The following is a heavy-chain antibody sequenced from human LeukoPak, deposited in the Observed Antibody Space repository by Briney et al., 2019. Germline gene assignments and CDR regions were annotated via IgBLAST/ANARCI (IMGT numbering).Heavy chain of an antibody. V-gene: IGHV4-34*01. CDR3: ARGSSSFCSGGSCYTLYGMDV. CDR1: GGSFSGYY. Sequence: SSETLSLTCAVYGGSFSGYYWSWIRQPPGKGLEWIGEINHSGSTNYNPSLKRRVTLSVDTSKNQFSLKLSSVTAAETAVYYCARGSSSFCSGGSCYTLYGMDVWGQGTTVTVSS. J-gene: IGHJ6*02. CDR2: INHSGST. D-gene: IGHD2-15*01.